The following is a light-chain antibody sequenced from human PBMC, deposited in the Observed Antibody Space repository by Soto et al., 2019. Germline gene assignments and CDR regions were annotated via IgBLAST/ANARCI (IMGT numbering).Light chain of an antibody. V-gene: IGKV1-33*01. J-gene: IGKJ5*01. CDR2: DAS. CDR3: QQYDNLPIT. Sequence: DIQMTQSPSSLSASVGDRVTITCQVSQDISNYLNWYQQKPGKAPKLLIYDASNLETGVPSRFSGSGSGTDFTFTISSLHPEDIATYYCQQYDNLPITFGQGTRLEIK. CDR1: QDISNY.